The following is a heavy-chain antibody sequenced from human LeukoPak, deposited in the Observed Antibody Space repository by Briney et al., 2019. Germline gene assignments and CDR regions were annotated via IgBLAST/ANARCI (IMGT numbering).Heavy chain of an antibody. Sequence: SVKVSCMSSGYTFTNYYIHLVRQAPGPGLEGMGIINPSDGSTSYAQKFQGRVTVTSDTSTSTVYMELSSLRSEDTVVYYCARAGYSSSSITLGYWGQGTLVTVPS. CDR1: GYTFTNYY. CDR3: ARAGYSSSSITLGY. CDR2: INPSDGST. D-gene: IGHD6-6*01. V-gene: IGHV1-46*01. J-gene: IGHJ4*02.